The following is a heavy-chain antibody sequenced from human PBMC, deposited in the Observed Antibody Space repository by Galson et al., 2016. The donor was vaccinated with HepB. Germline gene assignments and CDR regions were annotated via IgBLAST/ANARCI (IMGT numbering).Heavy chain of an antibody. CDR2: FYPGDSDN. J-gene: IGHJ3*02. V-gene: IGHV5-51*01. Sequence: QSGAEVKKPGESLKISCKGSGYSFTSYWIAWVRQMPGKGLGWMGIFYPGDSDNRYSPSFQGQVTMSADKSISTAYLQWSSLEASDTAMYYCARHPPYSSNYYRGAFDIWGQGTMVTVSS. CDR3: ARHPPYSSNYYRGAFDI. D-gene: IGHD1-26*01. CDR1: GYSFTSYW.